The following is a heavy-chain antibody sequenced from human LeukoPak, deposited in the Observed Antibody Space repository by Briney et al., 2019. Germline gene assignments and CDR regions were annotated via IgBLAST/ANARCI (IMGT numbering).Heavy chain of an antibody. Sequence: ASVKVSCKVSGYTLTELSMHWVRQAPGKGLEWMGGFDPEDGETIYAQKFQGRVTMTEDTSTDTAYMELSSLRSEDTAVYYCATAGTHYDFWSGYHNWFDPWGQGTLVIVSS. V-gene: IGHV1-24*01. CDR1: GYTLTELS. CDR3: ATAGTHYDFWSGYHNWFDP. CDR2: FDPEDGET. J-gene: IGHJ5*02. D-gene: IGHD3-3*01.